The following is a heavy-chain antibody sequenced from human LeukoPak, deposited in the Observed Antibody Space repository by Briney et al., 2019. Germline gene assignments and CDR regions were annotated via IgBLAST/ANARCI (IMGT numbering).Heavy chain of an antibody. D-gene: IGHD3-9*01. Sequence: GESLKISCKGSGYSFTSYWIAWVRQMPGKGLEWMGIIYPGDSDTRYSSSFQGQVTISADKSISTAYLQWSSLKASDTAMYYCARQDPDMASAFDIWGQGTMVTVSS. V-gene: IGHV5-51*01. J-gene: IGHJ3*02. CDR1: GYSFTSYW. CDR3: ARQDPDMASAFDI. CDR2: IYPGDSDT.